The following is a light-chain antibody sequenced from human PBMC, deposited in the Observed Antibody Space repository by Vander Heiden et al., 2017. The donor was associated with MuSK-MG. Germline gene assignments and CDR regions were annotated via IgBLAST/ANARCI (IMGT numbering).Light chain of an antibody. Sequence: DIQMTQSPSPLSASVGDRITITCRASQSISKFLNWYQQKPGKAPKLLIYAASSLQSGVPSKFSGSGSGTDFTLTISSLQPEDSATYYCLQNSITPLTFGGGTKVEIK. V-gene: IGKV1-39*01. CDR1: QSISKF. CDR2: AAS. J-gene: IGKJ4*01. CDR3: LQNSITPLT.